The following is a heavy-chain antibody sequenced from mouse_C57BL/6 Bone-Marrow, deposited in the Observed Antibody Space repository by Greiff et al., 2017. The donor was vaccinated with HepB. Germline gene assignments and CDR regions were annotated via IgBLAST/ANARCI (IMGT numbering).Heavy chain of an antibody. Sequence: EVKLVESGGGLVQPKGSLKLSCAASGFTFNTYAMHWVRQAPGKGLEWVARIRSKSSNYATYYADSVKDRFTISRDDSQSMLYLQMNNLKTEDTAMYYCVRTRIYYGNPYYAMDYWGQGTSVTVSS. CDR3: VRTRIYYGNPYYAMDY. CDR1: GFTFNTYA. J-gene: IGHJ4*01. CDR2: IRSKSSNYAT. V-gene: IGHV10-3*01. D-gene: IGHD2-1*01.